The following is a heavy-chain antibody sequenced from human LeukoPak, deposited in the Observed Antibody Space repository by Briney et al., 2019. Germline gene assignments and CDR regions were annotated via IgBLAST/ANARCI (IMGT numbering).Heavy chain of an antibody. Sequence: ASVKVSCKASGYTFTSYDINWVRQATGQGLEWMGWMNPNSGNTGYAQKFQGRVTMTRNTSISTAYMELGSLRSEDTAVYYCASSDDFWSGYYGCWGQGTLVTVSS. CDR3: ASSDDFWSGYYGC. V-gene: IGHV1-8*01. CDR2: MNPNSGNT. J-gene: IGHJ4*02. D-gene: IGHD3-3*01. CDR1: GYTFTSYD.